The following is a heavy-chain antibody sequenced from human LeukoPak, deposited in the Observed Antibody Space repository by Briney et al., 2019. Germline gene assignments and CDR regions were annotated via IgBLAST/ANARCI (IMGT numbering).Heavy chain of an antibody. J-gene: IGHJ4*02. CDR1: EFTFNRYA. Sequence: PGRSLRLSCEASEFTFNRYAFHWVRQAPGKGLEWVSSISSSSSYIYYADSVKGRFTISRDNAKNSLYLQMNSLRAEDTAMYYCARATVTTEEFDYWGQGTLVTVSS. V-gene: IGHV3-21*01. CDR2: ISSSSSYI. CDR3: ARATVTTEEFDY. D-gene: IGHD4-17*01.